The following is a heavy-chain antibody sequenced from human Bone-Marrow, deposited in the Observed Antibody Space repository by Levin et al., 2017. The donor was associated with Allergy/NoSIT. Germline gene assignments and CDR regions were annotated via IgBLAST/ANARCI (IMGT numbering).Heavy chain of an antibody. CDR2: IFSDGTT. D-gene: IGHD3-10*01. CDR1: GFSVTGNY. V-gene: IGHV3-53*01. Sequence: TGGSLRLSCAASGFSVTGNYMIWVRQAPGEGLEWVSVIFSDGTTNYADSVKGRFTVSRDSSKNTLFLQMDRLRAEDTAIYYCGRDRRVSGLKILYGTDIWGQGTTVIVSS. CDR3: GRDRRVSGLKILYGTDI. J-gene: IGHJ6*02.